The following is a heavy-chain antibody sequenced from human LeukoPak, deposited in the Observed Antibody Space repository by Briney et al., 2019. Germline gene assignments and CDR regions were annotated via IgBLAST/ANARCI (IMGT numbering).Heavy chain of an antibody. J-gene: IGHJ4*02. V-gene: IGHV3-7*03. D-gene: IGHD2-15*01. CDR2: IKQDGSEK. Sequence: PGGSLRLSCAASGFTFSRYWMSWVRQAPGKGLEWVANIKQDGSEKYYVDSVKGRFTISRDNAKNSLYLQMNSLRAEDTAVYYCAKQLGYCSDGSCYFPYWGQGTLVTVSS. CDR1: GFTFSRYW. CDR3: AKQLGYCSDGSCYFPY.